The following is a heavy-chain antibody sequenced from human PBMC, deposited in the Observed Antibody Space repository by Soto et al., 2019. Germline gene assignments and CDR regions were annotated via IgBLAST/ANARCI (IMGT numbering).Heavy chain of an antibody. CDR2: ISYDGSNK. V-gene: IGHV3-30-3*01. CDR1: GFTFSSYA. J-gene: IGHJ4*02. Sequence: GGSLRLSCAASGFTFSSYAMHWVRQAPGKGLEWVAVISYDGSNKYYADSVKGRFTISRDNSKNTLYLQMNSLRAEDTAVYYCARDKVLSAAGPAFDYWGQGTLVTVSS. D-gene: IGHD6-13*01. CDR3: ARDKVLSAAGPAFDY.